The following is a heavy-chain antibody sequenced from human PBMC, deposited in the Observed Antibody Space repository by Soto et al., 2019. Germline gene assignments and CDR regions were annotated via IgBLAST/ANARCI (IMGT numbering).Heavy chain of an antibody. CDR1: ATSISRGGYY. V-gene: IGHV4-31*03. CDR3: ARVRSLAYYYYYYMDV. Sequence: PSETLSLTCTVSATSISRGGYYCSWIRHHQGKGVEWIGYIYYSGSTYYNTSVKSRVTISVDTSKNQFSLKLSSVTAADTAVYYCARVRSLAYYYYYYMDVWGKGTTVTVSS. J-gene: IGHJ6*03. D-gene: IGHD3-10*01. CDR2: IYYSGST.